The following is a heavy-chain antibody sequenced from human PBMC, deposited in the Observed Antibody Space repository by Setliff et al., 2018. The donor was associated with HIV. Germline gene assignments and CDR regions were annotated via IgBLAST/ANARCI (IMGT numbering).Heavy chain of an antibody. CDR2: IRSKPYGETT. J-gene: IGHJ6*03. CDR1: GFTFGDYA. CDR3: TREVVPAAMGYYYYMDV. D-gene: IGHD2-2*01. Sequence: PGGSLRLSCTASGFTFGDYAMTWVRQAPGKGLEWVGFIRSKPYGETTEYAASVKGRFTISRDDSKSIAYLQMNNLKTEDTAVYYCTREVVPAAMGYYYYMDVWGKGTTVTVSS. V-gene: IGHV3-49*04.